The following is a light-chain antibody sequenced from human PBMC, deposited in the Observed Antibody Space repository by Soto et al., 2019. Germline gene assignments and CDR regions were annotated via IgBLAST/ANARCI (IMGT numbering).Light chain of an antibody. Sequence: DIQMTQSPSSLSASVGDRVTITCRTSQSIDNYLNWYQQKPGKAPKLLMYAASTLQSGVPSRFSGSGSETEFTLTISSLQPDDFATYYCQQYNSYSWTFGQGTKVDIK. CDR3: QQYNSYSWT. CDR1: QSIDNY. J-gene: IGKJ1*01. CDR2: AAS. V-gene: IGKV1-5*01.